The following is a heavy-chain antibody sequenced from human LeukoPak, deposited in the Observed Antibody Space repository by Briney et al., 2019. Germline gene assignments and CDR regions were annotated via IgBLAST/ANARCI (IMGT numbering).Heavy chain of an antibody. V-gene: IGHV4-34*01. Sequence: GSLRLSCAASGFTFSSYAMSWVRQPPGKGLEWIGEINHSGSTNYNPSLKSRVTISVDTSKNQFSLKLSSVTAADTAVYYCARGHGSSWYRVPYFDYWGQGTLVTVSS. J-gene: IGHJ4*02. CDR3: ARGHGSSWYRVPYFDY. D-gene: IGHD6-13*01. CDR2: INHSGST. CDR1: GFTFSSYA.